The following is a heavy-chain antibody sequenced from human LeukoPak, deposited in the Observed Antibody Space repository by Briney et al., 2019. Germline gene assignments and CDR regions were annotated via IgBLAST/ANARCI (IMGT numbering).Heavy chain of an antibody. CDR2: IYHSGST. D-gene: IGHD1-26*01. J-gene: IGHJ4*02. V-gene: IGHV4-38-2*02. Sequence: SETLSLTCTVSGYSISSGYYWGWIRQPPGKGLEWIGSIYHSGSTYYNPSLKSRVTISVDTSKNQFSLKLSSVTAADTAVYYCARDSGSYRPNFDYWGQGTLVTVSS. CDR1: GYSISSGYY. CDR3: ARDSGSYRPNFDY.